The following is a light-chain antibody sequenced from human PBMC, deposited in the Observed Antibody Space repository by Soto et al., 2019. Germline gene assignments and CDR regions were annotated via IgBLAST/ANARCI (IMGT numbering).Light chain of an antibody. J-gene: IGKJ1*01. V-gene: IGKV1-5*03. CDR1: QSINGW. Sequence: DIQVTQSPSTLSASVGDRVNITCRASQSINGWFAWYPQKPGQAPNLLIYKASTLESGVTSRFRGSGSGTDFTLTVSSLQPDDFATYYSHQYHNFPRTFGHGTKVEI. CDR2: KAS. CDR3: HQYHNFPRT.